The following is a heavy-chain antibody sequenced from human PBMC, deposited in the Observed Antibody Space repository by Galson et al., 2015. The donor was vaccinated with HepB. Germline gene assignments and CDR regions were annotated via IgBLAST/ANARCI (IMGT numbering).Heavy chain of an antibody. J-gene: IGHJ4*02. CDR3: VWNHYNSGSYFHFDN. CDR1: VFTFSNYG. CDR2: ISGNGGNI. Sequence: SLRLSCAASVFTFSNYGMSWVRQTPGKGLEWLSVISGNGGNIHYADSVKGRFTMSRDNSKNTLYLQMNSLRAEDTAVYYCVWNHYNSGSYFHFDNWGQGTLVTVSS. V-gene: IGHV3-23*01. D-gene: IGHD3-10*01.